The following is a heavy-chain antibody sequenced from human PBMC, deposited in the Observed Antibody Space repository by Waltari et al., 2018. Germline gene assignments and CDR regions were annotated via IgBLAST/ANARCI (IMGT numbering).Heavy chain of an antibody. CDR2: VYAEDGET. CDR3: ATDFSSGYYAFDI. J-gene: IGHJ3*02. D-gene: IGHD3-22*01. CDR1: GYTFTDYY. V-gene: IGHV1-69-2*01. Sequence: EVQLVQSGAEVKKPGATVKISCKASGYTFTDYYMHWVQQAPGKGLEWMGRVYAEDGETIYAEKFQGGVTITADTSTDTAYMELSSLRSEDTAVYYCATDFSSGYYAFDIWGQGTMVTVSS.